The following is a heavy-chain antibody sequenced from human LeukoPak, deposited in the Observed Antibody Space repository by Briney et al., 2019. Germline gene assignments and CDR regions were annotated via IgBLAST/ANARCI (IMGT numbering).Heavy chain of an antibody. V-gene: IGHV1-3*03. Sequence: GASVKVSCKASGYTFTTYAMHWVRQAPGQRLEWMGWINAGNGNTQYSQEFQGRVTMTRVTSASTAYMEVRSLRSEDMAVYYCARSNRGMHYDSWGQGTLVTVSS. CDR2: INAGNGNT. CDR1: GYTFTTYA. CDR3: ARSNRGMHYDS. D-gene: IGHD3-16*02. J-gene: IGHJ5*01.